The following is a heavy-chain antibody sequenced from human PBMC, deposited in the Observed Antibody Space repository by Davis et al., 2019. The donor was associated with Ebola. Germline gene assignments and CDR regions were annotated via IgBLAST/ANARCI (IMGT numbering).Heavy chain of an antibody. J-gene: IGHJ4*02. CDR2: ISGSAGST. CDR1: GFTFSSYA. D-gene: IGHD3-10*01. CDR3: SCPGSHYGRDY. Sequence: GESLKISCAASGFTFSSYAMSWVRQAPGKGLEWVSGISGSAGSTYYADSVKGRFIITRDNSKNTLYLQMNSLRAEDTAVYYCSCPGSHYGRDYWGQGTLVTVSS. V-gene: IGHV3-23*01.